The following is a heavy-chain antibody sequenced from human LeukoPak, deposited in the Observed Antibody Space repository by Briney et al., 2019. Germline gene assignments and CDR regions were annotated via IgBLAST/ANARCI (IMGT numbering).Heavy chain of an antibody. CDR3: ARDATGGSGSYIWFDP. V-gene: IGHV3-11*01. Sequence: SGGSLRLSCAASGFTFSDYYMSWIRQAPGKGLEWVSYISSSGSTISYADSVKGRFTISRDNAKNSLYLQMNSLRAEDAAVYYCARDATGGSGSYIWFDPWGQGTLVTVSS. D-gene: IGHD3-10*01. J-gene: IGHJ5*02. CDR1: GFTFSDYY. CDR2: ISSSGSTI.